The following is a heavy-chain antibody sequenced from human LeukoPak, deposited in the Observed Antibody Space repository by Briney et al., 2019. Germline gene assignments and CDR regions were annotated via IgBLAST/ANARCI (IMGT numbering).Heavy chain of an antibody. D-gene: IGHD3-3*01. Sequence: PGGSLRLSCAASGFTFSSYGMHWVRQAPGKELEWVAVISYDGSNKYYADSVKGRFTISRDNSKNTLYLQMNSLRAEDTAVYYCAKGSILYYDFWSGYFFRGAYYFDYWGQGTLVTVSS. CDR1: GFTFSSYG. V-gene: IGHV3-30*18. CDR3: AKGSILYYDFWSGYFFRGAYYFDY. J-gene: IGHJ4*02. CDR2: ISYDGSNK.